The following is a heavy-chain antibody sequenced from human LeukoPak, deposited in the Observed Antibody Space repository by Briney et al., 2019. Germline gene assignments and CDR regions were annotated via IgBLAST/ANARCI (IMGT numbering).Heavy chain of an antibody. J-gene: IGHJ3*02. CDR2: IRYDGSNK. CDR1: GFTFSTYG. V-gene: IGHV3-30*02. D-gene: IGHD6-19*01. CDR3: ANRPTVAVAGMGKAFDI. Sequence: GGSLRLSCAASGFTFSTYGMHWIRQAPGKGLEWVAFIRYDGSNKYYADSVKGRFTISRDNSKNTLYLQMNSLRAEDTAVYYCANRPTVAVAGMGKAFDIWGQGTMVTVSS.